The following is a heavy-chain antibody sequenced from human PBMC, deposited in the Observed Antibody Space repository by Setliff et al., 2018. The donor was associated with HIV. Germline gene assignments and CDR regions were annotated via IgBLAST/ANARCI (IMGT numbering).Heavy chain of an antibody. CDR1: GYTFTSYD. CDR3: ARDSGDDYSDYYYYGMDV. J-gene: IGHJ6*02. CDR2: MSTYNGNT. V-gene: IGHV1-18*01. Sequence: ASVKVSCKASGYTFTSYDISWVRQAPGQGLEWMGWMSTYNGNTNYAQKFQGRVTFTWDTSASTAYMELSSLRSEDTALYYCARDSGDDYSDYYYYGMDVWGQGTTVTVSS. D-gene: IGHD4-4*01.